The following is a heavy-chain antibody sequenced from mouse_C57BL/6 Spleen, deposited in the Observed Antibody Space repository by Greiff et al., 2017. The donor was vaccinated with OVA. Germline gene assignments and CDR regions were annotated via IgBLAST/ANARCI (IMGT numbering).Heavy chain of an antibody. V-gene: IGHV1-50*01. D-gene: IGHD2-1*01. CDR2: IDPSDSYT. CDR1: GYTFTSYW. Sequence: QVQLQQPGAELVKPGASVKLSCKASGYTFTSYWMQWVKQRPGQGLEWIGEIDPSDSYTNYNQKFKGKATLTVDTSSSTAYMQLSSLTSEDSAVYYCARVYGNYWYFEVWGTGTTVTVSS. J-gene: IGHJ1*03. CDR3: ARVYGNYWYFEV.